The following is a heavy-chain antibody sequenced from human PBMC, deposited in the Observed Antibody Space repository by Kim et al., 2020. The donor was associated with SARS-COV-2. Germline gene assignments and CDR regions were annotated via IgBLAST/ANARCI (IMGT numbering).Heavy chain of an antibody. CDR1: GGSISSSSYY. D-gene: IGHD2-2*01. CDR2: IYYSGST. CDR3: AIGDQLLGGYYYYGMD. Sequence: SETLSLTCTVSGGSISSSSYYWGWIRQPPGKGLEWIGSIYYSGSTYYNPSLKSRVTISVDTSKNQFSLKLSSVTAADTAVYYCAIGDQLLGGYYYYGMD. J-gene: IGHJ6*01. V-gene: IGHV4-39*01.